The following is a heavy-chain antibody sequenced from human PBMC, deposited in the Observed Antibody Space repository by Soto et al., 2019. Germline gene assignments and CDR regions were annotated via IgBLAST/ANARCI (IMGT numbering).Heavy chain of an antibody. CDR1: GFSLTRSEVG. Sequence: QITLKESGPTLVKPKQTLTLTCTFAGFSLTRSEVGVGWIRQPPGKALEWLALIYGDDEKLYSPSLKTRLTITRHTSENQVVLTMTNMDPVDTATYYCAQSKWELLRAFEVWGQGTMVTLSS. CDR2: IYGDDEK. D-gene: IGHD1-26*01. V-gene: IGHV2-5*02. CDR3: AQSKWELLRAFEV. J-gene: IGHJ3*01.